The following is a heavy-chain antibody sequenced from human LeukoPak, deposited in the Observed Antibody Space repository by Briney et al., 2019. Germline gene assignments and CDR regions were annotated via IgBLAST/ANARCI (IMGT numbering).Heavy chain of an antibody. V-gene: IGHV3-48*03. CDR2: ISSSGSTI. CDR3: ARGSHTGFDY. J-gene: IGHJ4*02. CDR1: GFTFSSYE. Sequence: GGSLRLSCAASGFTFSSYEMNWVRQAPGKGLEWVSYISSSGSTIYYADSVKGRFTISRDNAKNSLYLQMNSLRAEDTAVYYCARGSHTGFDYWGQGTLVTVSS.